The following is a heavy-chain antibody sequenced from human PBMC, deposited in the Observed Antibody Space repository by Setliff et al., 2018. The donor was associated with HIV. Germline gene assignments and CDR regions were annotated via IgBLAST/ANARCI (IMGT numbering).Heavy chain of an antibody. J-gene: IGHJ3*02. Sequence: NPSETLSLTCTVSSYSISTGYYWGWIRQPPGKGLEWIGINYHSGSTYYNPSLKSRVTMSVDTSKSQFSLKLTSVTAADTAVYYCATTSGLTGVDAFDIWGQGTMVTVSS. CDR3: ATTSGLTGVDAFDI. V-gene: IGHV4-38-2*02. D-gene: IGHD2-8*01. CDR1: SYSISTGYY. CDR2: NYHSGST.